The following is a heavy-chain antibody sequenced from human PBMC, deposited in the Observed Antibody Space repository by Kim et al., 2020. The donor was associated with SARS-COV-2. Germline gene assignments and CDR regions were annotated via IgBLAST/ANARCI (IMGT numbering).Heavy chain of an antibody. CDR3: AKSPDYGDLYYFDY. D-gene: IGHD4-17*01. V-gene: IGHV3-30*18. J-gene: IGHJ4*02. Sequence: GGSLRLSCAASGFTFSSYGMHWVRQAPGKGLEWVAVISYDGSNKYYADSVKGRFTISRDNSKNTLYLQMNSLRAEDTAVYYCAKSPDYGDLYYFDYWGQGTLVTVSS. CDR1: GFTFSSYG. CDR2: ISYDGSNK.